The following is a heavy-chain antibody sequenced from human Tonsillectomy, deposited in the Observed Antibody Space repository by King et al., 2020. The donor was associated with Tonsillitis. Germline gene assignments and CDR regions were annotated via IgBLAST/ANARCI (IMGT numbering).Heavy chain of an antibody. J-gene: IGHJ4*02. CDR2: ISGNSGSI. CDR3: AKDSGVSGSYPFALDD. Sequence: VQLVESGGGLVQPGRSLRLSCAASGFTFDDYAMHWVRQAPGKGLEWVSGISGNSGSIGYADSVKGRFTISRDNAKNSLYLQMNSLRAEDTALYYCAKDSGVSGSYPFALDDWGQGTLVTISS. D-gene: IGHD1-26*01. V-gene: IGHV3-9*01. CDR1: GFTFDDYA.